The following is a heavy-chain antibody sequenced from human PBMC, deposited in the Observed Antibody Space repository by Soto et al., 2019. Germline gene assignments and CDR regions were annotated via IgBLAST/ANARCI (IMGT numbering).Heavy chain of an antibody. J-gene: IGHJ4*02. CDR1: GFTFDDYA. V-gene: IGHV3-9*01. D-gene: IGHD3-9*01. CDR3: AKGQEVLRYFDWPTPVDY. Sequence: ESVGGLVQPGRSLRLSCAASGFTFDDYAMHWVRQAPGKGLEWVSGISWNSGSIGYADSVKGRFTISRDNAKNSLYLQMNSLRAEDTALYYCAKGQEVLRYFDWPTPVDYWGQGTLVTVSS. CDR2: ISWNSGSI.